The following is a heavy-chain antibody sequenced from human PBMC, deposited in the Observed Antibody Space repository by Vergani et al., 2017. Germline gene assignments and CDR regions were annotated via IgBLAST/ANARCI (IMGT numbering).Heavy chain of an antibody. D-gene: IGHD3-9*01. Sequence: EVQLVESGGGLVQPGGSLRLSCAASGFTFSSYAMHWVRQAPGKGLEYVSAISSNGRSTYYANSVKGRFTISRDNSKNTLYLQMGSLRAEDMAVYYCARGDYYDILTGYYNVEAFDIWGQGTMVTVSS. CDR1: GFTFSSYA. CDR3: ARGDYYDILTGYYNVEAFDI. CDR2: ISSNGRST. J-gene: IGHJ3*02. V-gene: IGHV3-64*01.